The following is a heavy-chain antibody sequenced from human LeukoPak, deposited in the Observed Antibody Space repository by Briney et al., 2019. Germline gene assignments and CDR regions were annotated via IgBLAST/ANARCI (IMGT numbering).Heavy chain of an antibody. CDR1: GFVFSNFG. CDR3: AKDEVDIVIAPAYGSASDI. D-gene: IGHD2-2*03. J-gene: IGHJ3*02. CDR2: RPLDGNNK. Sequence: GLPLRLSCVSPGFVFSNFGMHWVRQLPATRLEWITFRPLDGNNKYYADSVKGRFTISRDNSKNTLYLQMNSLRVEDTDVYYCAKDEVDIVIAPAYGSASDIWGQGTMVTVSS. V-gene: IGHV3-30*02.